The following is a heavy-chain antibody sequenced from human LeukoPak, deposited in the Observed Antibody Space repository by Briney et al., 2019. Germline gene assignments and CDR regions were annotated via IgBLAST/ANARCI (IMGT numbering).Heavy chain of an antibody. CDR2: ISYDGSNK. D-gene: IGHD5-12*01. CDR3: AKEPRGYSGYDANYFDY. Sequence: SGGSLRLSCAASGFTFSSCWMSWVRQAPGKGLEWVAVISYDGSNKYYADSVKGRFTISRDNSKNTLYLQMNSLRAEDTAVYYCAKEPRGYSGYDANYFDYWGQGTLVTVSS. J-gene: IGHJ4*02. V-gene: IGHV3-30*18. CDR1: GFTFSSCW.